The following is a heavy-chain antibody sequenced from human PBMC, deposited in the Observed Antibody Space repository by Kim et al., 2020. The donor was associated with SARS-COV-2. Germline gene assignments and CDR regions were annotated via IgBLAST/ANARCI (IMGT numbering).Heavy chain of an antibody. J-gene: IGHJ4*02. Sequence: PHFQARVTISAAKSISTAYLQWSSLKASDTAMYYCARLEEWELQYYFDYWGQGTLVTVSS. CDR3: ARLEEWELQYYFDY. V-gene: IGHV5-51*01. D-gene: IGHD1-26*01.